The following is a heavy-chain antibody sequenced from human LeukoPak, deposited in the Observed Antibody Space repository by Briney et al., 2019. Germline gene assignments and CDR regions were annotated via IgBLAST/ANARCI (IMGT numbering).Heavy chain of an antibody. J-gene: IGHJ3*02. CDR3: ARGRSITLLRGVAMSDGFDI. D-gene: IGHD3-10*01. CDR2: ITSSSSYR. V-gene: IGHV3-21*01. CDR1: GLTFTSYS. Sequence: GGSLRLSCAASGLTFTSYSMNWVRQAPGKGLEWVSCITSSSSYRYYADSVKGRFTISRDNAKNSLYLQLNSLRAEDTAVYYCARGRSITLLRGVAMSDGFDIWGQGAMVTVSS.